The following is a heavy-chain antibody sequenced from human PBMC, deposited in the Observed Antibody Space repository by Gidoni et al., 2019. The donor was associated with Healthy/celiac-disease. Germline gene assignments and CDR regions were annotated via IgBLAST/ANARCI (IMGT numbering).Heavy chain of an antibody. CDR3: ARDRGHRSGYYYYYYMDV. D-gene: IGHD1-26*01. V-gene: IGHV3-7*03. CDR1: GFTFSSYW. CDR2: IKQDGSEK. J-gene: IGHJ6*03. Sequence: EVQLVESGGGWVQPGGSLRLSCAASGFTFSSYWMSWVRQAPGKGLEWVANIKQDGSEKYYVDSVKGRFTISRDNAKNSLYLQMNSLRAEDTAVYYCARDRGHRSGYYYYYYMDVWGKGTTVTVSS.